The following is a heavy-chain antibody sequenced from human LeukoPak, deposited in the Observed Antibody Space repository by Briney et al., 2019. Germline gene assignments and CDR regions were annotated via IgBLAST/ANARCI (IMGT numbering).Heavy chain of an antibody. J-gene: IGHJ4*02. CDR1: GYTFTSYG. CDR3: ARDFFHGHCSGLTCFLLDS. CDR2: ISAHYGNT. D-gene: IGHD2-15*01. V-gene: IGHV1-18*01. Sequence: GASVKVSCKASGYTFTSYGITWVRRAPGQGLEWMGWISAHYGNTNYAQKFQGRLTMTTDTSTNTAYMELRSLRPDDTAVYFCARDFFHGHCSGLTCFLLDSWGQGSLVTVSS.